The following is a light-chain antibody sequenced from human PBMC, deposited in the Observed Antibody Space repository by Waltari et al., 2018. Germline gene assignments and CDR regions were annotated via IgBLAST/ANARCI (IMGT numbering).Light chain of an antibody. J-gene: IGLJ2*01. V-gene: IGLV4-69*01. CDR3: QTWGTGIPV. CDR2: LNSDGSH. Sequence: QLVLTQSPSASASLGASVKLTCTLSSGHSSYAIAWHQQQPEKGPRYLMKLNSDGSHSKGDGIPDRFSSSSSGAERYLTISSLQAEDEADDYCQTWGTGIPVFGGGTKLTVL. CDR1: SGHSSYA.